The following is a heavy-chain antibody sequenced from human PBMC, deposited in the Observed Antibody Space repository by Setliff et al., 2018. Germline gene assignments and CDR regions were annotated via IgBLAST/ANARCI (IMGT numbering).Heavy chain of an antibody. J-gene: IGHJ4*02. CDR2: MNPNSGNT. V-gene: IGHV1-8*02. CDR3: ARRVGSVGIQLPDY. CDR1: GYTFTSYG. D-gene: IGHD5-18*01. Sequence: VKVSCKASGYTFTSYGISWVRQATGQGLEWMGWMNPNSGNTGYAQKFQGRVTMTRNTSISTAYMELSSLRSEDTAVYYCARRVGSVGIQLPDYWGQGTLVTVSS.